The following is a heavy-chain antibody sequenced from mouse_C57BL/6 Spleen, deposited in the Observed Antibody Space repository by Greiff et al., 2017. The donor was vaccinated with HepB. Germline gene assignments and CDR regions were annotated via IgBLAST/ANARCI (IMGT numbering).Heavy chain of an antibody. V-gene: IGHV1-52*01. Sequence: QVQLQQPGAELVRPGSSVKLSCKASGYTFTSYWMHWVKQRPIQGLEWIGNIDPSDSETHYNQKFKDKATLTVDKSSSTAYMQLSSLTSEDSAVYYCARSGDGYYDYWGQGTTLTVSS. CDR1: GYTFTSYW. D-gene: IGHD2-3*01. CDR2: IDPSDSET. J-gene: IGHJ2*01. CDR3: ARSGDGYYDY.